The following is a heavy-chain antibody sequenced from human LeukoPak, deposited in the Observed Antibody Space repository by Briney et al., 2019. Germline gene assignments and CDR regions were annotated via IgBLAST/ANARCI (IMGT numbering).Heavy chain of an antibody. CDR3: ARNPGGWYGRLFDY. CDR1: GYTFTGYY. CDR2: INPNSGGT. Sequence: ASVKVSCKASGYTFTGYYMHWVRQAPGQGLEWMGWINPNSGGTNYAQKFQGRVTMTRDTSISTAYMELSRLRSDDTAVYYCARNPGGWYGRLFDYWGQGTLVTVSS. D-gene: IGHD6-19*01. V-gene: IGHV1-2*02. J-gene: IGHJ4*02.